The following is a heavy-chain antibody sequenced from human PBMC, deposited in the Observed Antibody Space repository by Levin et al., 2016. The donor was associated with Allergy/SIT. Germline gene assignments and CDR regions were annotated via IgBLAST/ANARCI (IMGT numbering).Heavy chain of an antibody. CDR2: IGTGVSST. D-gene: IGHD3-10*01. Sequence: GESLKISCAASGFTFTSFAMTWVRQAPGKGLEWVSTIGTGVSSTYYADSVKGRFTISRDGSKNTLYLQMNSLRAEDTAVYYCARDRGYLLQWFGELPDYWGQGTLVTVSS. V-gene: IGHV3-23*01. CDR3: ARDRGYLLQWFGELPDY. J-gene: IGHJ4*02. CDR1: GFTFTSFA.